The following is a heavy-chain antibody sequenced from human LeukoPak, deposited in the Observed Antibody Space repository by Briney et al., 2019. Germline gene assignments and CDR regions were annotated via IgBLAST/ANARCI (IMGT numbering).Heavy chain of an antibody. Sequence: ASVKVSCKTSGYTFASYYIHWVRQAPGRGLEWMGIINPSGGSTRYAQKLEGRVTVTRDTSTSTVYMEVSSLRFEDTAVYCCARDLCGGDCYSEDSFDIWGQGTMVTVSS. J-gene: IGHJ3*02. CDR2: INPSGGST. CDR1: GYTFASYY. D-gene: IGHD2-21*02. CDR3: ARDLCGGDCYSEDSFDI. V-gene: IGHV1-46*04.